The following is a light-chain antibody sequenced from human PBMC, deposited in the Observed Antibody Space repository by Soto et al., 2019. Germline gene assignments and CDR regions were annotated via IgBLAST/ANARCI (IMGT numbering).Light chain of an antibody. CDR2: GAS. V-gene: IGKV3-20*01. CDR1: QSVSSIY. Sequence: EIVLTQSTGTLSLSPGERATLSCRASQSVSSIYLAWYQQKPGQAPRLLIYGASSSATGITYRFSGSGSGAVFNLTLSILEPEDFTLYYCQKDGRSPRTVGQGTKVEI. CDR3: QKDGRSPRT. J-gene: IGKJ1*01.